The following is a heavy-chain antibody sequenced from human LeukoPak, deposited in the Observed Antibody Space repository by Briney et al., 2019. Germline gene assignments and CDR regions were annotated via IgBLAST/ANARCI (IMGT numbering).Heavy chain of an antibody. CDR3: ATTAPNYYDSSGYYSPYWFDP. CDR2: FDPEDGET. Sequence: ASVKVSCKVSGYTLTELSMHWARQAPGKGLEWMGGFDPEDGETIYAQKFQGRVTMTEDTSTDTAYMELSSLRSEDTAVYYCATTAPNYYDSSGYYSPYWFDPWGQGTLVTVSS. J-gene: IGHJ5*02. CDR1: GYTLTELS. V-gene: IGHV1-24*01. D-gene: IGHD3-22*01.